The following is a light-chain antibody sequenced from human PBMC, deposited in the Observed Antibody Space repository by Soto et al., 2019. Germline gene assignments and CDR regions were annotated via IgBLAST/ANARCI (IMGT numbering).Light chain of an antibody. V-gene: IGLV2-11*01. Sequence: QSALTQPRSVSGSPGQSVTISCTGTSSDVGVYKYVSWYQQHPGKVPKLMIYDVTKRPSGVPDRFSGSKSGNTASLTISGLQAEDEADYYCCSYAGSYTWVFGGGTQLTVL. CDR1: SSDVGVYKY. CDR3: CSYAGSYTWV. CDR2: DVT. J-gene: IGLJ2*01.